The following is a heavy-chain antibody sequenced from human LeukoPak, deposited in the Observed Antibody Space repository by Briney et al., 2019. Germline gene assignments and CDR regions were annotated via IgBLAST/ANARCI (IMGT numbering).Heavy chain of an antibody. CDR3: ARDGSSQHTELHNWVGL. V-gene: IGHV1-46*01. J-gene: IGHJ5*02. CDR1: GYTFTSYY. Sequence: ASVKVSCRASGYTFTSYYMLWVRQAPGQGLEWMGIINPSSGSTAYAQKFQGRVTMTRDTSTSTVYMELSSLTSEDTAVYYCARDGSSQHTELHNWVGLWGPGTLVTVSS. D-gene: IGHD1-26*01. CDR2: INPSSGST.